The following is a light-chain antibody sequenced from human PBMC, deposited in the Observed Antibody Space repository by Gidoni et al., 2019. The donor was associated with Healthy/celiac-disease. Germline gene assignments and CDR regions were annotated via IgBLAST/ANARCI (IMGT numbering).Light chain of an antibody. CDR2: AAS. CDR1: QSISIY. V-gene: IGKV1-39*01. J-gene: IGKJ1*01. CDR3: QQSYSTPLT. Sequence: DLQMTQSPSSLSASVGHRVTITSRASQSISIYLKCYQQKPGKAPKLLIDAASSLQSGVPSRVSGSGAGTDFTLNISRVQPEDFATYYCQQSYSTPLTFGQGTKVEIK.